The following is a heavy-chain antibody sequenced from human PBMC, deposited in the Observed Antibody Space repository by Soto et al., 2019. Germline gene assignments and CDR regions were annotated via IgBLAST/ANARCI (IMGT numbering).Heavy chain of an antibody. CDR1: GGSFSGYY. D-gene: IGHD6-13*01. Sequence: SLTCAVYGGSFSGYYWSWIRQPPGKGLEWIGEINHSGSTDYNPSLKSRVTISVDTSKNQFSLKLSSVTAADTAVYYCARIPGSSCSYYYYYGMDVWGQGTTVTVSS. J-gene: IGHJ6*02. V-gene: IGHV4-34*01. CDR2: INHSGST. CDR3: ARIPGSSCSYYYYYGMDV.